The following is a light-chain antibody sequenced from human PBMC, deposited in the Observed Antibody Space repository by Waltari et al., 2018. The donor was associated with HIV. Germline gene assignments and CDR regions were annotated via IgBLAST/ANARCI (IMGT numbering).Light chain of an antibody. CDR1: RSNIGSNT. CDR3: AAWDDSLNGWV. J-gene: IGLJ3*02. Sequence: QSVLTQPPSASGTPGQRVTLSCSGRRSNIGSNTVSWYQQLPGTAPKLFIYSNNHRPAGVPDRFSGYKSGTSASVAISGLQSEDEADYYCAAWDDSLNGWVFGGGTKLTVV. V-gene: IGLV1-44*01. CDR2: SNN.